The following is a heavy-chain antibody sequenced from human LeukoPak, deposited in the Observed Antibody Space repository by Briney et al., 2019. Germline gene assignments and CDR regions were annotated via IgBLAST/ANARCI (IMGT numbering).Heavy chain of an antibody. CDR2: ISYDGSNK. Sequence: WXRQAPXXGLEWVAVISYDGSNKYYADSVKGRFTISRDNSKNTLYLQMNSLRAEDTAVYYCARVQSAYYFDYWGQGTLVTVSS. D-gene: IGHD5-24*01. J-gene: IGHJ4*02. V-gene: IGHV3-30-3*01. CDR3: ARVQSAYYFDY.